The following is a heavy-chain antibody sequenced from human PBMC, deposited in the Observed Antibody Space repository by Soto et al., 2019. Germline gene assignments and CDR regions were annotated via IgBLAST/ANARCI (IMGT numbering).Heavy chain of an antibody. V-gene: IGHV4-31*11. CDR2: NQYTGNP. CDR3: ATGDLNAGELFCAY. D-gene: IGHD3-10*01. Sequence: QVQLQESGPGLVKPSQTLSLTCAVSGGSINSANYYCNWIRQRPGEGLEWIGYNQYTGNPFYNPSLKSRVTISVDTSKNQVSLTLSTVTAADTAVYYCATGDLNAGELFCAYWGQGTLVTVAS. CDR1: GGSINSANYY. J-gene: IGHJ4*02.